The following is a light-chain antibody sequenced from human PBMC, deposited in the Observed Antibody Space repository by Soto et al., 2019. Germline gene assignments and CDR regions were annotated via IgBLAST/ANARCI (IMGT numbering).Light chain of an antibody. J-gene: IGLJ1*01. CDR2: GVS. Sequence: QSALTQPASGSGSPGQSITISCTGTITDIGAYNYVSWYQQHPGKAPKLLIYGVSSRPSGVSNRFSGSKSGNAAYLTISGLQADDEAEYYCSSYTGSITPYVFGTGTKVTVL. CDR1: ITDIGAYNY. V-gene: IGLV2-14*01. CDR3: SSYTGSITPYV.